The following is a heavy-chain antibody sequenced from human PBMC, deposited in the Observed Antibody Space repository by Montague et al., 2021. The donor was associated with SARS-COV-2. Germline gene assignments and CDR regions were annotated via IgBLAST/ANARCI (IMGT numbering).Heavy chain of an antibody. CDR1: GFSLSTSGVG. CDR2: IYWDDDT. J-gene: IGHJ4*02. V-gene: IGHV2-5*02. CDR3: AHRAGKWFGEPRKYYFDY. D-gene: IGHD3-10*01. Sequence: VKPTQTLTLTCTSSGFSLSTSGVGVGWFRKPPGKALEWLAPIYWDDDTHYSPSLKSRLTITKDTSNNQVVLTMTNMDPVDTATYYCAHRAGKWFGEPRKYYFDYWGQGTLVTVSS.